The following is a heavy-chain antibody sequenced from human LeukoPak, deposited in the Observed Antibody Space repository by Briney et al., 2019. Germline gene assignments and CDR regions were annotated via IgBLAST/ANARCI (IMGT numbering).Heavy chain of an antibody. CDR2: IYYSGST. V-gene: IGHV4-31*03. D-gene: IGHD3-22*01. CDR1: GGSISSGGYY. Sequence: ASETLSLTCTVSGGSISSGGYYWSWIRQHPGKGLEWIGYIYYSGSTYYNPSLKSRVTISVDTSKNQFSLKLSSVTAADTAVYYCARDIKTYYYDSSGLGGWFDPWGQGTLVTVSS. CDR3: ARDIKTYYYDSSGLGGWFDP. J-gene: IGHJ5*02.